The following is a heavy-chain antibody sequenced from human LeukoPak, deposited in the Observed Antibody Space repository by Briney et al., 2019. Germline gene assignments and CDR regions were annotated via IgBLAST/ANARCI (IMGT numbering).Heavy chain of an antibody. D-gene: IGHD1-26*01. Sequence: GGSLRLSCAASGFTFTSYSMNWVRQAPGKGLEWVSTISGGGGSTYYADSVKGRFTISRDNSKNTLYLQVNSLRAEDTAVYYCAKGGKWDVTPFDYWGQGTLDTVSS. CDR2: ISGGGGST. CDR1: GFTFTSYS. V-gene: IGHV3-23*01. CDR3: AKGGKWDVTPFDY. J-gene: IGHJ4*02.